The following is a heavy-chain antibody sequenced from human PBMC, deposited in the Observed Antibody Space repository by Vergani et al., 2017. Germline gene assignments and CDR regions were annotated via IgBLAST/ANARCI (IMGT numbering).Heavy chain of an antibody. Sequence: QVQLQESGPGLVRPSQTLSLTCTVSGGSISSGSYYWSWFRQPAGKGLEWIGRFYTGGGTSYNPSLKSRVTISVDTSKNQFFLQLSSVTAADTAVYYCARDPLYSTAWPFLLRDMDVWGQGTTVTVSS. CDR3: ARDPLYSTAWPFLLRDMDV. CDR1: GGSISSGSYY. V-gene: IGHV4-61*02. J-gene: IGHJ6*02. D-gene: IGHD6-13*01. CDR2: FYTGGGT.